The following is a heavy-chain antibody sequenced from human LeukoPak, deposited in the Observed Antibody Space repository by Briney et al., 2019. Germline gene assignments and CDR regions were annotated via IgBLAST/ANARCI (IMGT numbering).Heavy chain of an antibody. CDR2: IYPSDSDT. J-gene: IGHJ4*02. CDR1: GYSFTSSW. CDR3: ARRAYGGNSGLDY. Sequence: GESLKISCKGSGYSFTSSWIGWVRQMPGKGLEWVGIIYPSDSDTRYSPSFQGQVTISADKSISTAYLQWSSLKASDTAMYYCARRAYGGNSGLDYWGQGTLVTVSS. V-gene: IGHV5-51*01. D-gene: IGHD4-23*01.